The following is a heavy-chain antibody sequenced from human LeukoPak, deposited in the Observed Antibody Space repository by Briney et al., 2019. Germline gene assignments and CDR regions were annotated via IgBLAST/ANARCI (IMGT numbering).Heavy chain of an antibody. D-gene: IGHD2-15*01. CDR3: ARDAGYCTGGSCWYFDH. Sequence: PGRSLRLSCAASGFTFSSYAMHWVRQAPGKGLEWVAVISYDGSNKYYADSVKGRFTISRDNSKNTLYLQMNSLRAEDTAVYYCARDAGYCTGGSCWYFDHWGQGTLVTVSS. CDR1: GFTFSSYA. CDR2: ISYDGSNK. V-gene: IGHV3-30-3*01. J-gene: IGHJ4*02.